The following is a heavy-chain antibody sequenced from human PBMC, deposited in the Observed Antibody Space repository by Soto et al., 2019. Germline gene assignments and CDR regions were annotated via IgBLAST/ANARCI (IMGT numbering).Heavy chain of an antibody. CDR3: ARGNTGYSYGYYYYYYMDV. CDR2: MNPNSGNT. D-gene: IGHD5-18*01. J-gene: IGHJ6*03. V-gene: IGHV1-8*01. CDR1: GYTFTSYD. Sequence: ASVKVSCKASGYTFTSYDINWVRQATGQGLEWMGWMNPNSGNTGYAQKIQGRVTMTRNTSISTANMEMSSLRSEDTAVYYCARGNTGYSYGYYYYYYMDVWGKGTTVTVSS.